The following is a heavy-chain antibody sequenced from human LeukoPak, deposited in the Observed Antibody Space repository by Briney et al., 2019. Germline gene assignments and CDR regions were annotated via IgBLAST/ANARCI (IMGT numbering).Heavy chain of an antibody. D-gene: IGHD5-18*01. V-gene: IGHV4-4*07. CDR1: GASISSNY. CDR3: ARWEGYGYGFIH. J-gene: IGHJ4*02. Sequence: SEPLSLTCTVSGASISSNYWSWMRQPAGKGLEWIGRIYTSGSTDYNPSLKSRVTMSVDTSKNQFSLKLSSVTAADTAVYYCARWEGYGYGFIHWGQGTLVTVSS. CDR2: IYTSGST.